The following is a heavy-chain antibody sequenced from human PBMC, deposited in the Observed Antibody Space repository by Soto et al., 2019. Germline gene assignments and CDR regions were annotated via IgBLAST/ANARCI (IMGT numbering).Heavy chain of an antibody. D-gene: IGHD5-12*01. CDR1: GGTFSSYT. J-gene: IGHJ4*02. CDR3: ARPSGYDYYQPAFDY. CDR2: IIPILGIA. V-gene: IGHV1-69*02. Sequence: ASVKVSCQASGGTFSSYTISWVRQAPGQGLEWMGRIIPILGIANYAQKFQGRVTITADKSTSTAYMELSSLRSEDTAVYYCARPSGYDYYQPAFDYWGQGTLVTVSS.